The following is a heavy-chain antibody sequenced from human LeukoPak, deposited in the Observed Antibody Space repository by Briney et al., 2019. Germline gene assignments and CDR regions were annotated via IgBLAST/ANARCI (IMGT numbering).Heavy chain of an antibody. D-gene: IGHD7-27*01. J-gene: IGHJ3*01. Sequence: SETLSLTCSVSGGSISNYFWTWIRQPPGKGLEWIGYIYSSGSTYYNPSLKSRVTISVDTSKNRFSLKLSTVTAADTAVYYCARRPTGDPKFDYWGQGTMVTVSS. CDR1: GGSISNYF. V-gene: IGHV4-59*08. CDR2: IYSSGST. CDR3: ARRPTGDPKFDY.